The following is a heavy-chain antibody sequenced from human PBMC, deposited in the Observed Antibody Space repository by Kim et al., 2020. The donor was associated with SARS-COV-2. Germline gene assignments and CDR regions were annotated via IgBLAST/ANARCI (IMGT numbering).Heavy chain of an antibody. J-gene: IGHJ3*02. CDR3: AREYNWNSQHAFDI. D-gene: IGHD1-7*01. CDR2: INPNSGAT. V-gene: IGHV1-2*02. Sequence: ASVKVSCKASGYTFTGYYMHWVRQAPGQGLEWMGWINPNSGATNYAQKFQGRVTMTRDTSIGTAYLELSRLRSDDTAVYYCAREYNWNSQHAFDICGQGT. CDR1: GYTFTGYY.